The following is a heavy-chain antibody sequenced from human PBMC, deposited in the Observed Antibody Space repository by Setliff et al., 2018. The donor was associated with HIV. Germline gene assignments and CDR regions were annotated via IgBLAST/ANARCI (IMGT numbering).Heavy chain of an antibody. CDR3: ARDFCGSSCSSGYGYFDH. CDR2: ISPSSTII. Sequence: AGGSLRLSCGASGFSFSSYSMNWVRQAPGKGLEWVSYISPSSTIIYYPDSVKGRFTTSRDNARNSLYLEMSSLRADDTAVYYCARDFCGSSCSSGYGYFDHWGQGTLVTVSS. V-gene: IGHV3-48*01. CDR1: GFSFSSYS. J-gene: IGHJ4*02. D-gene: IGHD2-15*01.